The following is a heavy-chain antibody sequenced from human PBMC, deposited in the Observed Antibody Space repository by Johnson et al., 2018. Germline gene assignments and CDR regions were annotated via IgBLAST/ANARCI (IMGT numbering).Heavy chain of an antibody. J-gene: IGHJ6*02. Sequence: EVQLVESGGGLAQPGGSLRLSCVASGFTFSSYAMNWVRQAPGKGLEWVSAISGSGANTYYADSVTGRFTISRDNVKNRRYLKKNSRTADDPAVYYCGRGRGSMVRGANPLYYYYGMDVWGQGTTVTVSS. CDR3: GRGRGSMVRGANPLYYYYGMDV. V-gene: IGHV3-23*04. CDR1: GFTFSSYA. D-gene: IGHD3-10*01. CDR2: ISGSGANT.